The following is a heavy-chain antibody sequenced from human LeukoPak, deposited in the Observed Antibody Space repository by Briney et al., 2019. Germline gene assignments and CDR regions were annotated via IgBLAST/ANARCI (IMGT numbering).Heavy chain of an antibody. J-gene: IGHJ4*02. CDR3: AKLLGTPTTYDS. CDR1: GFTFSGNW. V-gene: IGHV3-7*01. Sequence: GGSLTLSCEASGFTFSGNWMSWVRQAPGKGLEWVASINPDGSQKLYVDSVKGRFTISRDNTKSSLYLQMNSLGAEDTAMYYCAKLLGTPTTYDSWGQGTGLTVSS. D-gene: IGHD2/OR15-2a*01. CDR2: INPDGSQK.